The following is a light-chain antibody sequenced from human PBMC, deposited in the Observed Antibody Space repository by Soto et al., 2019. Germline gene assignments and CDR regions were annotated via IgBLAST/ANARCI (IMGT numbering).Light chain of an antibody. Sequence: EIVLTQSPATLSLSPGERATLSCRASQSVSSYLAWYQQKPGQAPRLLIYDASNSATGIPASFSGSWSGTDFTLTISSLEPEDFAVYYCQQRSNWPLTFGGGTKVEIK. J-gene: IGKJ4*01. V-gene: IGKV3-11*01. CDR1: QSVSSY. CDR3: QQRSNWPLT. CDR2: DAS.